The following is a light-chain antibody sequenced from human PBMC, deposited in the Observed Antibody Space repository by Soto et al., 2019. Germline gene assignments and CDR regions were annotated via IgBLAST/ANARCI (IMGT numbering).Light chain of an antibody. CDR1: QSVSGK. J-gene: IGKJ5*01. CDR2: SVS. Sequence: ETVMTQSPATLSVSPGERATLSCGASQSVSGKLAWYQHKTGQAPRLLIHSVSTRATGTPARFSASGSETEFTLTISSLQSEDFAVYYCQQYNNWPPITFGQGTRLE. V-gene: IGKV3D-15*01. CDR3: QQYNNWPPIT.